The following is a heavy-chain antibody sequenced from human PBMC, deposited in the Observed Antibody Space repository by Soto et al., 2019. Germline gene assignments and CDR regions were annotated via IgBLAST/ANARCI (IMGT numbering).Heavy chain of an antibody. CDR3: ARVPKYSSSWYGGWFDP. V-gene: IGHV4-34*01. CDR2: TNHSGST. J-gene: IGHJ5*02. D-gene: IGHD6-13*01. CDR1: GGYFSGYY. Sequence: QVQLQQWGAGLLKPSETLSLTCAVYGGYFSGYYWSWIRQPPGKGLEWIGETNHSGSTNYNPSLKSRVTISVDTSKNLFSLKLRSVTAADTAVYYCARVPKYSSSWYGGWFDPWGQGTLVTVSS.